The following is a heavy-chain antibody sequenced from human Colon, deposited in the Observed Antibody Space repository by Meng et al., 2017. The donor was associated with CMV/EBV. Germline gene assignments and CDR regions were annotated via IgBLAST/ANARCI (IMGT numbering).Heavy chain of an antibody. CDR2: INTDGSTT. V-gene: IGHV3-74*01. CDR1: GFTFSSKW. CDR3: ASRDY. J-gene: IGHJ4*02. Sequence: VQMVESRGGLVQPGVSLRLSCAASGFTFSSKWMHWVRQGPGKGLVWVSRINTDGSTTYYADSVKGRFTISRDNAKNTLYLQMNSLRAEDTAVYYCASRDYWGQGTLVTVSS.